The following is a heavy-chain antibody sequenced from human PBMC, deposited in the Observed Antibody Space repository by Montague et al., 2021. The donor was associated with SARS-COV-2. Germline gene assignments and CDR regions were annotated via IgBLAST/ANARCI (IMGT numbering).Heavy chain of an antibody. CDR2: ITWDSGTI. Sequence: LRLSCAASGFTFGDYAMHWVRQAPGKGPEWVSGITWDSGTIDYADSVKGRFTISRDNAKNSLYLQMNSLRVEDTALYYCAKDFDYYDSSGYFDYWGQGSLVTVSS. V-gene: IGHV3-9*01. CDR1: GFTFGDYA. D-gene: IGHD3-22*01. J-gene: IGHJ4*02. CDR3: AKDFDYYDSSGYFDY.